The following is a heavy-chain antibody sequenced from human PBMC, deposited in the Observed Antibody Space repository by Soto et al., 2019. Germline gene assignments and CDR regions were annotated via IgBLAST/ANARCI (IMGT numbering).Heavy chain of an antibody. Sequence: SETLPLTCTVSGGSINTLCLSWVRQRAGKGLEWIGRIFSSGSTSFNPSLESRVAMSVDTSKNHFSLNLSSVTAADMAVYYCAREGSYSAYNFAHGIQLWSFDFWGQGALVTVSS. CDR3: AREGSYSAYNFAHGIQLWSFDF. V-gene: IGHV4-4*07. J-gene: IGHJ4*02. CDR2: IFSSGST. CDR1: GGSINTLC. D-gene: IGHD5-12*01.